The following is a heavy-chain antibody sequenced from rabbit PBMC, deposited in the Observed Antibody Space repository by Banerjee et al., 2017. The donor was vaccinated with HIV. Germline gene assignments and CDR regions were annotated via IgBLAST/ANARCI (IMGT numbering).Heavy chain of an antibody. CDR1: GFSFSSVYW. V-gene: IGHV1S40*01. J-gene: IGHJ4*01. Sequence: QSLEESGGDLVKPGASLTLTCTASGFSFSSVYWIYWVRQAPGKGLEWIGTIYAGSTGSTDYASWAKGRFTISKTSSTTVTLQMTSLTAADTATYFCARDFDFRGPGTLVTVS. CDR3: ARDFDF. CDR2: IYAGSTGST.